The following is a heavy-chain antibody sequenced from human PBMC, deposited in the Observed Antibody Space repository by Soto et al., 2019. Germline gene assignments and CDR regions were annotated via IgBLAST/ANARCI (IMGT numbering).Heavy chain of an antibody. Sequence: QVQLQESGPGLVKPSETLSLTCTVSGGSISNYYWSWIRQPPGKGLERIGYIHYSGSTKYNPSLKSRVTMSAETSKNQFSLKLSSVAAADAAVYYCARGHYDFWSGYFATIDYWGQGTLVTVSS. CDR2: IHYSGST. D-gene: IGHD3-3*01. CDR1: GGSISNYY. J-gene: IGHJ4*02. V-gene: IGHV4-59*08. CDR3: ARGHYDFWSGYFATIDY.